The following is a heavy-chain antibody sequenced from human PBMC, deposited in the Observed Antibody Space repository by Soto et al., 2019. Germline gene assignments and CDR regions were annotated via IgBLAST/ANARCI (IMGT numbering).Heavy chain of an antibody. Sequence: QVQLVQSGAEVKKPGASVKVSCKTSGYTFTGHYIHWVRQAPQQGPEWMGEIGPESGATRYAQKFQGRVAMTMDGSITTVYMELKNLSPDDTAVDYCGRGRSGQIVIFYWGQGTPVTVSS. V-gene: IGHV1-2*02. CDR1: GYTFTGHY. CDR3: GRGRSGQIVIFY. D-gene: IGHD3-3*02. J-gene: IGHJ4*02. CDR2: IGPESGAT.